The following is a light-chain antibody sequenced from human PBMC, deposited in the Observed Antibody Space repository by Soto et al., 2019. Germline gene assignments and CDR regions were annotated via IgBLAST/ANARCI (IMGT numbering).Light chain of an antibody. J-gene: IGKJ1*01. CDR3: HQYSSSRT. V-gene: IGKV1-39*01. CDR1: QSISSY. Sequence: DIQMTQSPSSLSASVGDRVTITCRASQSISSYLNWYQQKPGKAPKLLIYAASSLQSGVPSRFSGSGSGTDFTLTISRLEPEDFAVYYCHQYSSSRTFGQGTKVDIK. CDR2: AAS.